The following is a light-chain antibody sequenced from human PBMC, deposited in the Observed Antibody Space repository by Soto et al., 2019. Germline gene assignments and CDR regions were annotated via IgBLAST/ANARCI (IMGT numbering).Light chain of an antibody. CDR2: DAS. Sequence: DIQMTQSPSTLSASVGDRVTITCRASQSISNWLAWYQQKPGKAPKVLIYDASSLESGVPSRFSGSGSGTEFTLTISSLQPDDFATYYYQQYDSYSYTFGQGTKLEIK. CDR1: QSISNW. V-gene: IGKV1-5*01. CDR3: QQYDSYSYT. J-gene: IGKJ2*01.